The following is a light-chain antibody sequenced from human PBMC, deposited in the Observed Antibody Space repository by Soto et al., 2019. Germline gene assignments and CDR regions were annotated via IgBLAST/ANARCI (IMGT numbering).Light chain of an antibody. V-gene: IGKV3-11*01. J-gene: IGKJ4*01. CDR1: QNVRTF. Sequence: EVVLTQSPATLSLSPGERATLSCRASQNVRTFLDWYQQKPGQAPRLLIYGASNRATGIPARFSGSGSGTDFTLTISSLEPEDFATYYCQQGYSIHALTFGGGTKVELK. CDR3: QQGYSIHALT. CDR2: GAS.